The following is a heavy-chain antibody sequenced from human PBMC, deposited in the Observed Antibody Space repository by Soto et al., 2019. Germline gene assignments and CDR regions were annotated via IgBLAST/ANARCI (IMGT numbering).Heavy chain of an antibody. D-gene: IGHD1-1*01. CDR3: ARGDRDDNFDY. V-gene: IGHV4-61*01. Sequence: QVQLQESGPGLVKPSETLSLTCTVSGSCTVSGGSISSCYWSWIRQPPGKGLEWIGYISYSGSTNYNPSLKSRVTISVDTSKNQFSLKLSSVTAADTAVYYCARGDRDDNFDYWGQGTLVTVSS. CDR2: ISYSGST. J-gene: IGHJ4*02. CDR1: TVSGGSISSCY.